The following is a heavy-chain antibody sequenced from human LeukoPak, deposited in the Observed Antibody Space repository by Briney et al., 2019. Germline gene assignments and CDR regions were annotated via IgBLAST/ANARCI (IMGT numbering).Heavy chain of an antibody. D-gene: IGHD2-15*01. CDR3: ARQWGYCSGGSCYASWFDP. J-gene: IGHJ5*02. V-gene: IGHV4-34*01. CDR2: INHSGST. CDR1: GGSFSGYY. Sequence: SETLSLTCAVYGGSFSGYYWSWIRQPPGKGLEWIGEINHSGSTNYNPSLKSRVTISVDTSKNQFSLKLSSVTAADTAVYYCARQWGYCSGGSCYASWFDPWGQGTLVTVSS.